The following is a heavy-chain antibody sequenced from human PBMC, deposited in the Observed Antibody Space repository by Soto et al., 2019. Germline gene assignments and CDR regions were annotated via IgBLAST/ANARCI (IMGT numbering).Heavy chain of an antibody. J-gene: IGHJ4*02. CDR1: GFTFSSYA. Sequence: PGGSLRLSCSASGFTFSSYAMHWVRQAPGKGLEYVSAISSNGGSTYYADSVKGRFTISRDNSKNTLYLQMSSLRAEDTAMYYCVKDFHDSSGYYKSPPFDYWGQGTLVTVSS. V-gene: IGHV3-64D*08. D-gene: IGHD3-22*01. CDR2: ISSNGGST. CDR3: VKDFHDSSGYYKSPPFDY.